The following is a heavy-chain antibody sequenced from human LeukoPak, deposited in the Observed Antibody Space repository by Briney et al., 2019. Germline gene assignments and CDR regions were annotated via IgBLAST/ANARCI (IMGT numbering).Heavy chain of an antibody. CDR1: GFTFSSYS. D-gene: IGHD6-19*01. J-gene: IGHJ4*02. V-gene: IGHV3-21*01. Sequence: AGGSLRLSCAASGFTFSSYSMNWVRQAPGKGLEWVSSISSSSSYIYYADSVKGRFTISRDNAKNSLYLQMNSLRAEDTAVYYCARDSGQRYSSGWDFDYWGQGTLVTVSS. CDR3: ARDSGQRYSSGWDFDY. CDR2: ISSSSSYI.